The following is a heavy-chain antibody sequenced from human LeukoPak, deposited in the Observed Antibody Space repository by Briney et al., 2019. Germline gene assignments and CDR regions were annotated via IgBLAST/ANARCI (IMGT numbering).Heavy chain of an antibody. CDR2: ISWNSGSI. J-gene: IGHJ3*02. Sequence: GGSLRLSCVASGFTFDDYAMHWVRQAPGKGLEWVSGISWNSGSIGYADSVKGRFTISRDNAKNSLYLQMNSLRAEDTALYYCAKDVDYGDPPGAFDIWGQGTMVTVSS. CDR1: GFTFDDYA. D-gene: IGHD4-17*01. V-gene: IGHV3-9*01. CDR3: AKDVDYGDPPGAFDI.